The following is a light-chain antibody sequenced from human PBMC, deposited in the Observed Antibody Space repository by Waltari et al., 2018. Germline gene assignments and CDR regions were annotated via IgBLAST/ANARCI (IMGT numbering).Light chain of an antibody. CDR1: YYDFGSNA. V-gene: IGLV1-44*01. CDR2: SNH. J-gene: IGLJ2*01. Sequence: QSVLTQLPSASGTPGQRVTMSSSGTYYDFGSNAVNLYQQPPGMAPKLLIYSNHRRPPGVPARFSGSKSGTSASLAISGLQSEDEADYYCAAWDDSLSGQVIFGGGTKLTVL. CDR3: AAWDDSLSGQVI.